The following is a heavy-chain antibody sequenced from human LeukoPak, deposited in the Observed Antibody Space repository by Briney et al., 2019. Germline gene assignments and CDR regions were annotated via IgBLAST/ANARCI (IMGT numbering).Heavy chain of an antibody. Sequence: SETLSLTCTVSGGSISSYYWSWIRQPAGKGLEWIGRIYTSRSTNYNPSLKSRVTMSVDTSKNQFSLKLSSVTAADTAVYYCASTIVVVPAAPWDAFDIWGQGTMVTVSS. CDR3: ASTIVVVPAAPWDAFDI. J-gene: IGHJ3*02. CDR2: IYTSRST. CDR1: GGSISSYY. V-gene: IGHV4-4*07. D-gene: IGHD2-2*01.